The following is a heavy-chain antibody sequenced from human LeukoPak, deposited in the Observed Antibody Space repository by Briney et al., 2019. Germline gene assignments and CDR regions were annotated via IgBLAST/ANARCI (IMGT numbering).Heavy chain of an antibody. J-gene: IGHJ4*02. CDR3: ARGDGDLLGFPEDYFDY. D-gene: IGHD5-24*01. V-gene: IGHV3-74*01. CDR1: GFTFSSYW. CDR2: INSDGSST. Sequence: GGSLRLSRAASGFTFSSYWMHWVRQAPGKGLVWVSRINSDGSSTSYADTLKGRFTISRDNAKNTLYLEMNSLRAEDTAVYYCARGDGDLLGFPEDYFDYWGQGTLVTVSS.